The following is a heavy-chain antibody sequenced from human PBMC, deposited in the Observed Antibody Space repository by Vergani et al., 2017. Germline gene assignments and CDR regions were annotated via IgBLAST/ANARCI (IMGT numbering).Heavy chain of an antibody. CDR1: GFTFTSSA. D-gene: IGHD5-12*01. CDR2: IVVGSGNT. J-gene: IGHJ6*02. CDR3: AADSGYDSLTYYYGMDV. V-gene: IGHV1-58*02. Sequence: QMQLVQSGPEVKKPGTSVKVSCKASGFTFTSSAMQWVRQARGQGLEWIGWIVVGSGNTNYAQKFQERVTITRDMSTSTAYMELSSLRSEDTAVYYCAADSGYDSLTYYYGMDVWGQGTTVTVSS.